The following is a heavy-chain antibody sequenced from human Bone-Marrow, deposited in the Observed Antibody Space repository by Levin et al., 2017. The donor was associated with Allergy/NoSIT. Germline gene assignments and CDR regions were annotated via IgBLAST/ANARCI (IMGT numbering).Heavy chain of an antibody. CDR1: GFTFSDYY. CDR3: ARDVLAAAGPDAFDI. V-gene: IGHV3-11*05. J-gene: IGHJ3*02. Sequence: PSETLSLTCAASGFTFSDYYMSWIRQAPGKGLEWVSYISSGSSYTSYADSVKGRFTISRDNVKNSLYLQMNSLRAEDTAVYYCARDVLAAAGPDAFDIWGQGTMVTVSS. D-gene: IGHD6-13*01. CDR2: ISSGSSYT.